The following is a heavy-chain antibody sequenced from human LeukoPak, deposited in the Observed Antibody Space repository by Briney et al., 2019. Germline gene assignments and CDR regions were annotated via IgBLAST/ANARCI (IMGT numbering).Heavy chain of an antibody. CDR3: ARSIVGSTVTTSDY. J-gene: IGHJ4*02. Sequence: PGGSLRLSCAASGFTFSSYWMHWIRQAPGKGLEWVANIKQDGSEKYYVDSVKGRFTISRDNAKNSLYLQMNSLRAEHTAAYFCARSIVGSTVTTSDYWGQGSLVTVSS. CDR2: IKQDGSEK. D-gene: IGHD4-17*01. V-gene: IGHV3-7*01. CDR1: GFTFSSYW.